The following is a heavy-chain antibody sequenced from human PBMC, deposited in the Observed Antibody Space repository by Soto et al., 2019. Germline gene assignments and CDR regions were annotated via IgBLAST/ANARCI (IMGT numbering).Heavy chain of an antibody. Sequence: QVHFVQSGAEEKKPGASVKVSCKASGYTFTDSAIPWVRQAPGQRLEWMGWINAGNGDTKYSQKFQGRVTITRDTSANTAYMELSSLTSEDTAEYYCARDRGYTYGYWGWFDPWGQGTLGTVSS. CDR1: GYTFTDSA. CDR3: ARDRGYTYGYWGWFDP. CDR2: INAGNGDT. D-gene: IGHD5-18*01. V-gene: IGHV1-3*05. J-gene: IGHJ5*02.